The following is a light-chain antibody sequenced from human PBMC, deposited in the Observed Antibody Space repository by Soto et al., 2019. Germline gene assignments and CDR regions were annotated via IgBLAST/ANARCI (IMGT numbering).Light chain of an antibody. CDR1: QSVSSD. Sequence: IVMTQSPATLSVSPVDRVTLCCRASQSVSSDLAWYQQRPGLAPRLLIYGASTRATGIPARFSGTGSGTEFTLTISSLQSEDFAFYYCQQYNNWPPYTFGQGTKVDIK. CDR2: GAS. CDR3: QQYNNWPPYT. J-gene: IGKJ2*01. V-gene: IGKV3-15*01.